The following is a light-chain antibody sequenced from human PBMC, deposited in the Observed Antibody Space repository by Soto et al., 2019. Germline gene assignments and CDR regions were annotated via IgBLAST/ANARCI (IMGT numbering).Light chain of an antibody. V-gene: IGKV3-11*01. J-gene: IGKJ4*01. CDR3: QQRSNWPLT. Sequence: ETGFTQSPGSLSFCGVERATLSCRASQSVSSYLGWYQQKPGQAPRLLIYDASNRATGIPARFSGSGSGTDFTLTISSLEPADFAVYYCQQRSNWPLTFGGGAKVDIK. CDR1: QSVSSY. CDR2: DAS.